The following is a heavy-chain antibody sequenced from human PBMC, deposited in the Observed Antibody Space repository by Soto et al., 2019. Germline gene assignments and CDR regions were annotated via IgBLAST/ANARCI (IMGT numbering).Heavy chain of an antibody. J-gene: IGHJ5*02. CDR3: GRVGTESVVRGAHMGSWFDP. CDR1: GGSFSGYY. CDR2: INHSGST. D-gene: IGHD3-10*01. V-gene: IGHV4-34*01. Sequence: PSETLSLTCAVYGGSFSGYYWSWIRQPPGKGLEWIGEINHSGSTNYNPSLKSRVTISVDTSKNQFSLKLSSVTAADTAVYYCGRVGTESVVRGAHMGSWFDPWGQGTLVTVSS.